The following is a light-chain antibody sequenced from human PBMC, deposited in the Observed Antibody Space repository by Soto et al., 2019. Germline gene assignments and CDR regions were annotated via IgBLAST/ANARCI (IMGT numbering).Light chain of an antibody. CDR2: GAS. CDR3: QQYGRLPLS. V-gene: IGKV3-20*01. CDR1: QSLNSSF. Sequence: EILLTQSPGTLSLSPGDRATLSCRASQSLNSSFLAWYQQKPGQTPRLLIYGASIRATDIPDRFSGSGSGTDFTLTISRLEPEDFAVYFCQQYGRLPLSFGGGTKVEIK. J-gene: IGKJ4*01.